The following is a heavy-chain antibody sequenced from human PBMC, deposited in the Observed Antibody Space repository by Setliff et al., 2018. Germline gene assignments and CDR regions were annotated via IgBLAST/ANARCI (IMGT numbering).Heavy chain of an antibody. CDR2: IYYSGST. Sequence: PSETLSLTCLVSGGSIISHYWSWIRQPPGKGLEWIGSIYYSGSTNYNPSLKSRVTISVDTSKNQFSLKLSSVTAADTALYYCTVYNTGSSKYHYWGQGTPGTVAS. J-gene: IGHJ4*02. D-gene: IGHD2-8*02. CDR3: TVYNTGSSKYHY. CDR1: GGSIISHY. V-gene: IGHV4-59*11.